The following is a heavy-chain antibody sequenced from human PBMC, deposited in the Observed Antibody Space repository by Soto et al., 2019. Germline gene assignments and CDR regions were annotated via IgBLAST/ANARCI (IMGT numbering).Heavy chain of an antibody. CDR3: ARSPRGYSYGYGRYYYYMDV. V-gene: IGHV3-33*01. D-gene: IGHD5-18*01. J-gene: IGHJ6*03. CDR1: GFTFSSYG. Sequence: LSLTCAASGFTFSSYGMHWVRQAPGKGLEWVAVIWYDGSNKYYADSVKGRFTISRDNSKNTLYLQMNSLRAEDTAVYYCARSPRGYSYGYGRYYYYMDVWGKGTTVTVSS. CDR2: IWYDGSNK.